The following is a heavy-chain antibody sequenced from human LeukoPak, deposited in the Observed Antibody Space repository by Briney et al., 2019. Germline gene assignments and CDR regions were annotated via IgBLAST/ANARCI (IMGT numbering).Heavy chain of an antibody. Sequence: SETLSLTCTVSGGSISSSSYYWGWIRQPPGRGLEWIGSIYYSGSTYYNPSLKSRVTISVDTSKNQFSLKLSSVTAADTAVYYCARDLQYNWFDPWGQGTLVTVSS. CDR1: GGSISSSSYY. V-gene: IGHV4-39*02. J-gene: IGHJ5*02. D-gene: IGHD6-19*01. CDR3: ARDLQYNWFDP. CDR2: IYYSGST.